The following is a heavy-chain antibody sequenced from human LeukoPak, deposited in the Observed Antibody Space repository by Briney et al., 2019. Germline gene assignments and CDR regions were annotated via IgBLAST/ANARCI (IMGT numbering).Heavy chain of an antibody. D-gene: IGHD2-21*01. J-gene: IGHJ3*02. CDR2: INSDGSST. V-gene: IGHV3-74*01. CDR1: GFTFSSYA. CDR3: AREAFPNSFDI. Sequence: GGSLRLSCAASGFTFSSYAMSWVRQAPGKGLVWVSRINSDGSSTSYADSVKGRFTISRDNAKNTLYLQMNSLRAEDTAVYYCAREAFPNSFDIWGQGTMVTVSS.